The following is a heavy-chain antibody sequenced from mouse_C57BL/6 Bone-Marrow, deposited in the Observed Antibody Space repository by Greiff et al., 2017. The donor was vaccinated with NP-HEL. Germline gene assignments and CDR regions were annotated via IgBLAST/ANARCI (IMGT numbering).Heavy chain of an antibody. CDR3: ARGPPLTTVVATDY. V-gene: IGHV1-82*01. J-gene: IGHJ2*01. CDR2: IYPGDGDT. CDR1: GYAFSSSW. D-gene: IGHD1-1*01. Sequence: QVQLQQSGPELVKPGASVKISCKASGYAFSSSWMNWVKQRPGKGLEWIGRIYPGDGDTNYNGKFKGKATLTADKSSSTAYMQRSSLTSEDSAVYFCARGPPLTTVVATDYWGQGTTLTVSS.